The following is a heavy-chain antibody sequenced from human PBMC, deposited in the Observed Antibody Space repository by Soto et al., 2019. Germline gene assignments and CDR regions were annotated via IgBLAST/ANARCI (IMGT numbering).Heavy chain of an antibody. CDR2: IYPGDSDT. V-gene: IGHV5-51*01. Sequence: PGESLKISCKGSGYSFTSYWIGWVRQMPGKGLEWMGIIYPGDSDTRYSPSFQGQVTISADKSISTAYLQWSSLKASDTAMYYCARGLMVRGVMSWFDPWGQGTLVTVSS. CDR1: GYSFTSYW. D-gene: IGHD3-10*01. J-gene: IGHJ5*02. CDR3: ARGLMVRGVMSWFDP.